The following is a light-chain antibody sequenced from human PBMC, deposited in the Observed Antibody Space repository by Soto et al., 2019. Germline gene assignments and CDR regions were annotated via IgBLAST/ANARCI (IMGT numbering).Light chain of an antibody. V-gene: IGKV3-20*01. Sequence: IGLTQSPGTLSLSPGERATLSCRASQSLSSNYLSWYQQKSGQAPRLLIYAAITMATGIPDRFSGSGSGTDFTLTISRLEPEDAAMYYCQQYDRSPWTFGQGTKVEIK. CDR2: AAI. J-gene: IGKJ1*01. CDR1: QSLSSNY. CDR3: QQYDRSPWT.